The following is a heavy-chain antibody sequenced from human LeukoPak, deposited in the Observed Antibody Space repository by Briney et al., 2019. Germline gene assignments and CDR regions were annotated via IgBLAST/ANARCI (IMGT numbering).Heavy chain of an antibody. Sequence: GGSLRLSCAASGVTLSPYGMHWVRQAPGKGLEWVAVISYEGGTQHYADSVKGRFIISRDNPRNTLYLQMDSLRAEDTAVYYCAKCGNSGCHLIDYWGQGTLVTVSS. CDR1: GVTLSPYG. J-gene: IGHJ4*02. CDR3: AKCGNSGCHLIDY. D-gene: IGHD5-12*01. CDR2: ISYEGGTQ. V-gene: IGHV3-30*18.